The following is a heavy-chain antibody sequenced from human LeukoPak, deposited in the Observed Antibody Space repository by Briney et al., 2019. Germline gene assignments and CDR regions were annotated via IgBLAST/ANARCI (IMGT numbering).Heavy chain of an antibody. CDR1: GFTFSSYS. Sequence: GGSLRLSCAAFGFTFSSYSMNWVRQAPGKGLEWVSSISSSSSYIYYADSVKGRFTISRDNAKNSLYLQMNSLRAEDTAVYYCARARLGLPLDYWGQGTLVTVSS. J-gene: IGHJ4*02. D-gene: IGHD7-27*01. CDR3: ARARLGLPLDY. V-gene: IGHV3-21*01. CDR2: ISSSSSYI.